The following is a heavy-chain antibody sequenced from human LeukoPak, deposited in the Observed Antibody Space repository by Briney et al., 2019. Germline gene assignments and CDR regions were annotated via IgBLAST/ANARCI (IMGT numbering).Heavy chain of an antibody. D-gene: IGHD2-15*01. CDR1: GFTFGNAW. J-gene: IGHJ5*02. V-gene: IGHV3-15*04. CDR3: TTGRSGSLDL. CDR2: IERKSDGGTT. Sequence: PGGSLRLSCAASGFTFGNAWMTWVRQAPGKGLEWVGRIERKSDGGTTDYAAPVQGRFTSSRVDSKDTLYLQKDSLKTEDTAVYYCTTGRSGSLDLWGQGTLVTVSS.